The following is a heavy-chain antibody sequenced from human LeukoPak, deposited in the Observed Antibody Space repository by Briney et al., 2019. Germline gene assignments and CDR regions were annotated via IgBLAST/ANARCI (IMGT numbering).Heavy chain of an antibody. J-gene: IGHJ4*02. CDR3: VSFGYYYDSSGYFDY. V-gene: IGHV3-33*01. CDR1: GFTFSSYG. Sequence: GGSLRLSCAASGFTFSSYGMHWVRQAPGKGLEWVAVIWYDGSNKYYADSVKGRFTISRDNSKNTLYLQMNSLRAEDTAVYYCVSFGYYYDSSGYFDYWGQGTLVTVSS. CDR2: IWYDGSNK. D-gene: IGHD3-22*01.